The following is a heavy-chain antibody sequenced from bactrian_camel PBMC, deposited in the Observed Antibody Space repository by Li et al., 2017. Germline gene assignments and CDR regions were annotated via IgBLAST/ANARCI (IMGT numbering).Heavy chain of an antibody. J-gene: IGHJ7*01. V-gene: IGHV3S25*01. Sequence: QLVESGGGLVQPGGSLRLSCATSGFTFSLLSMYWVRQAPGKGLEWVSTINGAGDATFYADSVKGRFTISRDNAKNTVYLQMNSLKPEDTAVYYCVRGCTSCGMDYWGKGTQVTVS. CDR1: GFTFSLLS. D-gene: IGHD6*01. CDR2: INGAGDAT.